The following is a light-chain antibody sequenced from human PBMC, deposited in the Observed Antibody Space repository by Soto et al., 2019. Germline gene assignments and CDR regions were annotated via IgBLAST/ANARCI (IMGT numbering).Light chain of an antibody. CDR2: GAS. CDR3: HQYGNLPIT. CDR1: QSVGSRY. J-gene: IGKJ5*01. V-gene: IGKV3-20*01. Sequence: EIVLTQSPGTLSLSPGERATLSCRASQSVGSRYMAWYRQKPGQAPRLLIYGASSRATGTPDRFSGSGSETDVTLTISRLEPEDFAVYFCHQYGNLPITFGQGTRLEIK.